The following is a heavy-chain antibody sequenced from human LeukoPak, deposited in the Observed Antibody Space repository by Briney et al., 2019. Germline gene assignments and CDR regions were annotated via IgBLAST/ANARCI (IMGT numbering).Heavy chain of an antibody. CDR1: GFPFSSYG. J-gene: IGHJ4*02. D-gene: IGHD3-22*01. CDR3: ACTHSSPPV. V-gene: IGHV3-30*02. CDR2: IRFGGTTK. Sequence: SGGSLRLSCASSGFPFSSYGMNWVRQAPGKGLEWVAFIRFGGTTKYYADSVKGRFTVSRGDTKNTVFLQMNSLRYEDTAVYYCACTHSSPPVWGQGTLVTVSS.